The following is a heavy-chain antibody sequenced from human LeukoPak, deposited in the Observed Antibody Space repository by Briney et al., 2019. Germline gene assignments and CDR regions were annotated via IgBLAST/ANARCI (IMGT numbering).Heavy chain of an antibody. Sequence: SETLSLTCTVSGGSISSSSYYWGWIRQPPGKGLEWIGSIYYSGSTYYNPSLKSRVTMSVDTSKNQFSLKLSSVTAADTAVYYCARDSRKDDLWFGESDHWYFDLWGRGTLVTVSS. D-gene: IGHD3-10*01. CDR1: GGSISSSSYY. J-gene: IGHJ2*01. CDR2: IYYSGST. CDR3: ARDSRKDDLWFGESDHWYFDL. V-gene: IGHV4-39*07.